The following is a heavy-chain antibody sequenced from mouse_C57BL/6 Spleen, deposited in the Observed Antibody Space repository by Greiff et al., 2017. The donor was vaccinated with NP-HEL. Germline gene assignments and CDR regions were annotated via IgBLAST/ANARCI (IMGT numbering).Heavy chain of an antibody. D-gene: IGHD2-2*01. Sequence: EVQLQQSGPVLVKPGASVKLSCKASGYTFTDYYMNWVKQSHGKSLEWIGFINPYNGGTSYNQKFKGKATLTVDKSSSTAYMELNSLTSEDSAVYYCARGYDGFAYWGQGTLVTVSA. V-gene: IGHV1-19*01. CDR2: INPYNGGT. CDR3: ARGYDGFAY. CDR1: GYTFTDYY. J-gene: IGHJ3*01.